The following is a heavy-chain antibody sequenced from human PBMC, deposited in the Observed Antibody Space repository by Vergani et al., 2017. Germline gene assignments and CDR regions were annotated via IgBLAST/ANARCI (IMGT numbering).Heavy chain of an antibody. J-gene: IGHJ4*02. V-gene: IGHV1-69*13. CDR2: IIPIFGTA. CDR1: GYTLTELS. Sequence: QVQLVQSGAEVKKPGASVKVSCKVSGYTLTELSMHWVRQAPGKGLEWMGGIIPIFGTANYAQKFQGRVTITADESTSTAYMELSSLRSEDTAVYYCARTAKGYGDYVIGYFDYWGQGTLVTVSS. CDR3: ARTAKGYGDYVIGYFDY. D-gene: IGHD4-17*01.